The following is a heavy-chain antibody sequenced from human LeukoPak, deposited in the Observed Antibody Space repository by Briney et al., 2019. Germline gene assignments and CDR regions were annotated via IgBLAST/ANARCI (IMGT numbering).Heavy chain of an antibody. CDR2: TYYSGSI. V-gene: IGHV4-59*01. D-gene: IGHD2-8*01. CDR3: ARVGWDGDYFDY. J-gene: IGHJ4*02. CDR1: GGCISTFY. Sequence: SETLSLTCTVSGGCISTFYWSWIRQSPGKGLEWIGYTYYSGSIDYNPSLKSRVTISVDTSKNQFSLKLSSVTAADTAVYYCARVGWDGDYFDYWGQGTLVTVSP.